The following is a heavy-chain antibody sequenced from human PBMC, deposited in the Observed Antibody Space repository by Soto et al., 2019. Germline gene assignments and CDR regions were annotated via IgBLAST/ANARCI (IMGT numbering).Heavy chain of an antibody. V-gene: IGHV4-30-4*01. CDR2: IFYSGTA. Sequence: SETLSFTCTVSGDSIISGNHYFVWIRQPPWKGLEWIGYIFYSGTAYYNPSLKSRLTISVDTSKNQFSLKLSSVTAADTAVYYCARTDYGTAYFDPWGQGSLVTVSS. CDR1: GDSIISGNHY. D-gene: IGHD3-10*01. CDR3: ARTDYGTAYFDP. J-gene: IGHJ5*02.